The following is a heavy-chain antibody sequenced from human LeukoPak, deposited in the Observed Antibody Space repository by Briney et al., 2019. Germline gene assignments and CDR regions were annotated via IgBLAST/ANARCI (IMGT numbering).Heavy chain of an antibody. CDR1: GGSLSSYY. Sequence: SETLSLTCTVSGGSLSSYYWSWIRQPPGKGLKWVGFIFYTGSTNYNPSLKSRVTMSVDTSKNQFSLKLSSVTAADTAVYYCARRGSSGWLDYWGLGTLVTVSS. J-gene: IGHJ4*02. CDR2: IFYTGST. D-gene: IGHD6-19*01. CDR3: ARRGSSGWLDY. V-gene: IGHV4-59*01.